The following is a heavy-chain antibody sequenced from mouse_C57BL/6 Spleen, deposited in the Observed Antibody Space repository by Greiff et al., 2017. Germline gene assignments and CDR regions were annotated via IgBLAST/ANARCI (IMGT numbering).Heavy chain of an antibody. D-gene: IGHD2-3*01. J-gene: IGHJ2*01. Sequence: VQLVESGPELVKPGASVKISCKASGYAFSSSWMNWVKQRPGKGLEWIGRIYPGDGDTNYNGKFKGKATLTADKSSSTAYMQLSSLTSEDSAVYFCARCPDGYYYFDYWGQGTTLTVSS. V-gene: IGHV1-82*01. CDR1: GYAFSSSW. CDR2: IYPGDGDT. CDR3: ARCPDGYYYFDY.